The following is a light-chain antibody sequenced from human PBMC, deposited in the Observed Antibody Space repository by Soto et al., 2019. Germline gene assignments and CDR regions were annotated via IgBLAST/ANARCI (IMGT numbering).Light chain of an antibody. V-gene: IGLV2-11*01. CDR1: NNDIGAFDF. Sequence: QSALTQPRSVSGSPGQSVTISCTGTNNDIGAFDFVSWYQHHPGKVPNLIIYDVNKRPSGVPDRFAGSKSGNTASLTISGLQADDEADYHCCSFAGSYTGVFGGGTKVTVL. CDR2: DVN. CDR3: CSFAGSYTGV. J-gene: IGLJ3*02.